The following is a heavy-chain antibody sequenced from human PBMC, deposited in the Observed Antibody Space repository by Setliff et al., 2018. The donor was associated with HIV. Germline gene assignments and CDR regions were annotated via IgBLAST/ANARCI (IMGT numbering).Heavy chain of an antibody. V-gene: IGHV3-33*01. Sequence: GGSLRLSCAASGFTFSDYGMHWVRQAPGKGLEWVAVIWYDGSEKHYADSVKGRFTISRDSSKNTLYLEMNSLRVEDTAEYYCARVQYYSFWSGYFGIYGMDVWGQGTTVTVSS. CDR3: ARVQYYSFWSGYFGIYGMDV. CDR1: GFTFSDYG. CDR2: IWYDGSEK. D-gene: IGHD3-3*01. J-gene: IGHJ6*02.